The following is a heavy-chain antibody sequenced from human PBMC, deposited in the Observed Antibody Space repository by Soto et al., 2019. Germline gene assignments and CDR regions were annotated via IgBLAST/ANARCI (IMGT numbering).Heavy chain of an antibody. V-gene: IGHV3-33*01. CDR1: GFTFSSYG. Sequence: PGGSLRLSCAASGFTFSSYGMHWVRQAPGKGLEWVAVIWYDGSNKYYADSVKGRFTISRDNSKNTLYLQMNSLRAEDTAVYYCARDLCTNGVCYSYYYGMDVWGQGTTVTVSS. J-gene: IGHJ6*02. D-gene: IGHD2-8*01. CDR3: ARDLCTNGVCYSYYYGMDV. CDR2: IWYDGSNK.